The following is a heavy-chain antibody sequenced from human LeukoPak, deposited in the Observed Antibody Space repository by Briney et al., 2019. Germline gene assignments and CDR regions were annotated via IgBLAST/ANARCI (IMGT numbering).Heavy chain of an antibody. CDR1: GGSISSGGYS. CDR2: IYYSGST. J-gene: IGHJ3*02. Sequence: SETLSLTCTVSGGSISSGGYSWSWIRQPPGKGLEWIGYIYYSGSTYYNPSLKSRVTISVDTSKNQFSLKLSSVTAADTAVYYCASAPPGVTTGPLGAFDIWGQGTMVTVSS. V-gene: IGHV4-30-4*07. D-gene: IGHD4-17*01. CDR3: ASAPPGVTTGPLGAFDI.